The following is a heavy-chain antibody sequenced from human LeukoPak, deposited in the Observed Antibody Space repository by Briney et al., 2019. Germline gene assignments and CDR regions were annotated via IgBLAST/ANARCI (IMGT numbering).Heavy chain of an antibody. Sequence: GGSLRLSCAASGFIFGAYWMTWVRQAPGKGLEWVANIKQDGGEKYYMDSVKGRFTISRDNAKKSLFLQMNSLTAEDTALYYCVRSLERFGTRDYWGQGTLVTVSS. V-gene: IGHV3-7*01. CDR2: IKQDGGEK. J-gene: IGHJ4*02. CDR3: VRSLERFGTRDY. CDR1: GFIFGAYW. D-gene: IGHD3-10*01.